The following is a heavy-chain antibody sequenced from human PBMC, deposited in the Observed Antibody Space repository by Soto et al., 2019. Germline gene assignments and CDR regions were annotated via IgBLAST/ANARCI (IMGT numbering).Heavy chain of an antibody. CDR2: IYYSGST. V-gene: IGHV4-30-4*01. D-gene: IGHD6-6*01. Sequence: SETLSLTCTVSGGSISSGDYYWSWIRQPPGKGLEWIGYIYYSGSTYYNPSLKSRVTISVDTSKNQFSLKLSSVTAADTAVYYCAGGSGSSGTFDYWGQGTLVTVSS. CDR1: GGSISSGDYY. J-gene: IGHJ4*02. CDR3: AGGSGSSGTFDY.